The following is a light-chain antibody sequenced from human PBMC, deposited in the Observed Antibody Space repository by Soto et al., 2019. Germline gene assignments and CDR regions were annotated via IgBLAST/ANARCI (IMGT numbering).Light chain of an antibody. Sequence: QSVLTQPPSVSGAPGQRVTISCTGSSSNIGAGYGVHWYRQLPGTAPKLLIYVNSNRPSGVPDRFSGSKSGTSASLAITGLRAEDEADYYCQSYDSSLSGWVFGGGTKLTVL. V-gene: IGLV1-40*01. CDR2: VNS. J-gene: IGLJ3*02. CDR3: QSYDSSLSGWV. CDR1: SSNIGAGYG.